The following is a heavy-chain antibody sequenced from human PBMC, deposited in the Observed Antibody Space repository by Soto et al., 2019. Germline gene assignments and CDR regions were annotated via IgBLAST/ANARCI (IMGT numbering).Heavy chain of an antibody. CDR2: IIPIFGTA. J-gene: IGHJ6*02. V-gene: IGHV1-69*06. D-gene: IGHD3-9*01. CDR3: ATPYYDILTGYQGYYYYGMDV. Sequence: VKVSCKASGGTFSSYAISWVRQAPGQGLEWMGGIIPIFGTANYAQKFQGRVTITADKSTSTAYMELSSLRSEDTAVYYCATPYYDILTGYQGYYYYGMDVWGQGTTVTVSS. CDR1: GGTFSSYA.